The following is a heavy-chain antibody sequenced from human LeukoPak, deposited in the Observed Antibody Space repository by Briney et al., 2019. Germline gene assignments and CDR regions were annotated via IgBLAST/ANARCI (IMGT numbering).Heavy chain of an antibody. CDR2: ISGSGGST. V-gene: IGHV3-23*01. CDR3: ARSIYASGSSYTFDI. D-gene: IGHD3-10*01. J-gene: IGHJ3*02. CDR1: GFTFSSYA. Sequence: GGSLRLSCAASGFTFSSYAMSWVRQAPGKAPEWVSGISGSGGSTYSADYVKGRFITSRDNSKNTLYVQMNTLRAEDTAVYYCARSIYASGSSYTFDIWGQGTMVAVSS.